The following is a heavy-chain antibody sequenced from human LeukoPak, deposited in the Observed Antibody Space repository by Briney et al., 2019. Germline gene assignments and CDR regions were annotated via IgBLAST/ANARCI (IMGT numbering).Heavy chain of an antibody. D-gene: IGHD3-9*01. J-gene: IGHJ4*02. Sequence: QPGGSLRLSCAASGSASGFTSNTYGMSWVRRAPGKGLEWVSGISGSTGNTYYADSVKGRFTISRDNSKNTLYLQMNSLRAEDTAVYYCAKDLRRYFDCFDYWGQGTLVTVSS. CDR3: AKDLRRYFDCFDY. CDR2: ISGSTGNT. V-gene: IGHV3-23*01. CDR1: GFTSNTYG.